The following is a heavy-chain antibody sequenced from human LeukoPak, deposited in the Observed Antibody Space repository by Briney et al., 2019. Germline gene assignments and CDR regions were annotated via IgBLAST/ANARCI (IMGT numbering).Heavy chain of an antibody. CDR1: KFTLSSHS. CDR3: ARELSGWYQGGFYFDY. J-gene: IGHJ4*02. V-gene: IGHV3-21*01. CDR2: ISSSSSYI. Sequence: GGSLRLSCAASKFTLSSHSMNWVRQAPGKGLEWVSSISSSSSYIYYSDSVKGRFTISRDNARNSLYLQMNSLRAEDTAVYYCARELSGWYQGGFYFDYWGQGTLVTVSS. D-gene: IGHD6-19*01.